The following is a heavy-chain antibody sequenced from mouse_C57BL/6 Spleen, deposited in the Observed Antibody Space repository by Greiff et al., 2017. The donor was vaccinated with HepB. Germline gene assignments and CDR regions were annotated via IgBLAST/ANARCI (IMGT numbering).Heavy chain of an antibody. V-gene: IGHV5-9-1*02. CDR3: TGDQGGSSYRYFDV. D-gene: IGHD1-1*01. CDR1: GFTFSSYA. CDR2: ISSGGDYI. J-gene: IGHJ1*03. Sequence: EVKLMESGEGLVKPGGSLKLSCAASGFTFSSYAMSWVRQTPEKRLEWVAYISSGGDYIYYADTVKGRFTISRDNARNTLYLQMSSLKSEDTAMYYCTGDQGGSSYRYFDVWGTGTTVTVSS.